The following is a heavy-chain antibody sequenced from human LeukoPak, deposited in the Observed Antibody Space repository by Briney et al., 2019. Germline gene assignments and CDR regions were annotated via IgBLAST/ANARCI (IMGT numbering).Heavy chain of an antibody. CDR1: DGSISSYY. V-gene: IGHV4-59*01. J-gene: IGHJ4*02. CDR3: ARWGHFDTSGYFVVDY. CDR2: IHYSGST. D-gene: IGHD3-22*01. Sequence: SETLSLTCSISDGSISSYYCNWIRQSPGKGLEWIGHIHYSGSTHYNPSLQSRVSISIDTSKNHFSLKLRSVTAVDTAVYYCARWGHFDTSGYFVVDYWGQGTLVTVSS.